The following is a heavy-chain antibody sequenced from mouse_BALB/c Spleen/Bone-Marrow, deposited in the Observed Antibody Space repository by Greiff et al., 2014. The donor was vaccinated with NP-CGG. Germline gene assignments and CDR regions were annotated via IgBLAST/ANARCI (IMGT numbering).Heavy chain of an antibody. CDR1: GFTFTDYY. CDR3: ARDNYYGYHWYFDV. Sequence: EVQLVESGGGLVQPGGSLRLSCATSGFTFTDYYMSWVRQPPGKALEWLGFIRNKANGYTTEYSASVKGRFTISRDSSQSILYLQMNTLRAEDSATYYCARDNYYGYHWYFDVWGAGTTVTVSS. V-gene: IGHV7-3*02. J-gene: IGHJ1*01. CDR2: IRNKANGYTT. D-gene: IGHD1-2*01.